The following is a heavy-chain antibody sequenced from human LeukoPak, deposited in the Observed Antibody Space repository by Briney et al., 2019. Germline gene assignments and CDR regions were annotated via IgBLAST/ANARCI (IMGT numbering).Heavy chain of an antibody. J-gene: IGHJ4*02. V-gene: IGHV3-7*01. CDR1: GFTFNNYW. CDR3: ARVSSSQTWGFGF. Sequence: PGGSLRLSCVVSGFTFNNYWMSWVRQAPGKGLEWVATMRQDGGEIYYVDSVKGRFTISRDNAKNSLYLQMNSLRAEDTAVYYCARVSSSQTWGFGFWGQGTLVTVSS. CDR2: MRQDGGEI. D-gene: IGHD6-13*01.